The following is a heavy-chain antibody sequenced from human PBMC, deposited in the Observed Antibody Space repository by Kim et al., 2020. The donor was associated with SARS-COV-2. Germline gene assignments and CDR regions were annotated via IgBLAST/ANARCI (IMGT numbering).Heavy chain of an antibody. J-gene: IGHJ6*02. CDR3: ARASRGGYYYGMDV. V-gene: IGHV3-30*01. D-gene: IGHD3-10*01. Sequence: ADSVKGRFTISGDNSKNTLYLQMTSLRAEDTALYYCARASRGGYYYGMDVWGQGTTVTVSS.